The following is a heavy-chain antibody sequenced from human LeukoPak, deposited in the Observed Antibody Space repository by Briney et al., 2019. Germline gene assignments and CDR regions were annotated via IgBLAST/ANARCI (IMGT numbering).Heavy chain of an antibody. D-gene: IGHD2-2*01. CDR3: ARAQVPAAMDY. CDR1: GFTFSSYW. J-gene: IGHJ4*02. Sequence: GGSLRLSCAASGFTFSSYWMSWVRQAPGKGLEWVANIRQDGSEKYYVDSVKGRFTISRDNAKNSLYLQMNSLRAEDAAVYYCARAQVPAAMDYWGQGTLVTVSS. CDR2: IRQDGSEK. V-gene: IGHV3-7*03.